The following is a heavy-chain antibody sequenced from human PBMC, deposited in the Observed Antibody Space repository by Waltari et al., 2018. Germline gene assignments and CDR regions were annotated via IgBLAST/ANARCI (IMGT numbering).Heavy chain of an antibody. J-gene: IGHJ4*02. CDR3: AREWGVMVGTAGYYFDY. CDR2: ISSGSSYI. V-gene: IGHV3-21*01. CDR1: GFPSRSDY. D-gene: IGHD3-9*01. Sequence: EVQLVGSGGGLVKPGGALRLSGAAAGFPSRSDYRTGVRRAPGKGLEWVSSISSGSSYIYYADSVKGRFTISRDNAKNSLYLQMNSLRAEDTAVYYCAREWGVMVGTAGYYFDYWGQGTLVTVSS.